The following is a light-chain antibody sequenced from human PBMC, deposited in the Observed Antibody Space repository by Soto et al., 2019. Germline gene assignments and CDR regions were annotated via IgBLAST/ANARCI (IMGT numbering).Light chain of an antibody. CDR1: SSDVGSYNY. CDR2: DVS. CDR3: SSYSISSTLGV. V-gene: IGLV2-14*01. Sequence: QSALTQPASVSGSPGQSITISCTGTSSDVGSYNYVSWYQQHPGKAPKLMIYDVSNRPSGVSNCFSGSKSGNTASLTISGLQAEDEADYYCSSYSISSTLGVFGGGTKLTVL. J-gene: IGLJ2*01.